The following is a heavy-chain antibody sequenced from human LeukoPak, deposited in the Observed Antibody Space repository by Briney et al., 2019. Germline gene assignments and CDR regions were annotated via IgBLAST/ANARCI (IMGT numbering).Heavy chain of an antibody. CDR2: IYWDDDK. Sequence: SAPTLVNPTQTLTLTCTFSGFSLSTSGVGVGWIRQPPGKALEWLALIYWDDDKRYSPSLKSRLTITQDTSKTQVVLTITNMDPVDTATYYCAARARYNWFDPWGQGTLVTVSS. CDR1: GFSLSTSGVG. CDR3: AARARYNWFDP. V-gene: IGHV2-5*02. J-gene: IGHJ5*02.